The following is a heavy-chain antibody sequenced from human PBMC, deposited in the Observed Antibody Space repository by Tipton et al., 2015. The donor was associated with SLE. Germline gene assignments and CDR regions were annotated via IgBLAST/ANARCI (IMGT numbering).Heavy chain of an antibody. Sequence: GLVKPSETLSLTCTVSDGSISRHYWSWIRQSPGKGLEWIGYIYYSASTNHNPSLKSRVTLSVDTAKNQFSLKLTSVTAADTAIYYCAGGFRTFYYFDYWGQGALVTVSS. V-gene: IGHV4-59*11. D-gene: IGHD5-12*01. J-gene: IGHJ4*02. CDR1: DGSISRHY. CDR3: AGGFRTFYYFDY. CDR2: IYYSAST.